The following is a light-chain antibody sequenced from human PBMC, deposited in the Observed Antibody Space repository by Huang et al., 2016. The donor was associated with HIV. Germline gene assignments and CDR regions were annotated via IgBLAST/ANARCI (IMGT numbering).Light chain of an antibody. CDR1: QSVSSN. J-gene: IGKJ4*01. V-gene: IGKV3-15*01. CDR2: GAS. CDR3: QQYNDWPQT. Sequence: EIVMTQSPATLSVSPGERATPSCRASQSVSSNLAWYQQKPGQAPRLLIYGASARATGVAARFSGSGSGTEFTLSINSLRSEDFAVYYCQQYNDWPQTFGGGTKVEIK.